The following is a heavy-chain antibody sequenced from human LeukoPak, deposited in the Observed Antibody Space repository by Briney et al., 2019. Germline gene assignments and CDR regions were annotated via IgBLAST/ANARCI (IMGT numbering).Heavy chain of an antibody. CDR2: VNLQGST. J-gene: IGHJ4*02. Sequence: PSGTLSLTCGVSGGSITNTNYWTWVRQPPRKGLEWIGEVNLQGSTNYNPSLMGRVAISVDKSENHISLQLTSVTAADTAVYYCAREGGPYRPLDYSGQGTLVTVSS. V-gene: IGHV4-4*02. CDR3: AREGGPYRPLDY. CDR1: GGSITNTNY.